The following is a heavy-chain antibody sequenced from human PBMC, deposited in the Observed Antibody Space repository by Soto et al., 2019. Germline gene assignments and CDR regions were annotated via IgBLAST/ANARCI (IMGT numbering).Heavy chain of an antibody. Sequence: GGSLRLSCAASGFTFSSYAMSWVRQAPGKGLEWVSAISGSGGSTYYADSVKGRFTISRDNSKNTLYLQMNSLRAEDTAVYYCAKTRYYYDSSGYYGYWGQGTLVTVSS. D-gene: IGHD3-22*01. CDR3: AKTRYYYDSSGYYGY. V-gene: IGHV3-23*01. CDR1: GFTFSSYA. CDR2: ISGSGGST. J-gene: IGHJ4*02.